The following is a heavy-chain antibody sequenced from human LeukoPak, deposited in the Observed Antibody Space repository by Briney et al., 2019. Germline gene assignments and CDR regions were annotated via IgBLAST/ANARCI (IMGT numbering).Heavy chain of an antibody. J-gene: IGHJ4*02. CDR2: IKQDGSEK. CDR1: GFTFSSYW. D-gene: IGHD6-13*01. V-gene: IGHV3-7*01. Sequence: GGSLRLSCAASGFTFSSYWMSWVRQAPGKGLEWVANIKQDGSEKYYEDSVKGRFTISRDNAKNSLYLQMNSLRAEDTAVYYCARLGYSSSWYGWGEYYFDYWGQGTLVTVSS. CDR3: ARLGYSSSWYGWGEYYFDY.